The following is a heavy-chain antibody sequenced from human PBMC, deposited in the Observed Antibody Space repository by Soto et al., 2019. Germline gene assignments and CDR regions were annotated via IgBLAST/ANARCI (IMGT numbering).Heavy chain of an antibody. J-gene: IGHJ5*02. CDR3: ARRIYSGYGRWFDP. CDR1: GGYIGSSSYY. V-gene: IGHV4-39*01. Sequence: PSETQSLTSTVSGGYIGSSSYYWGWIRQPPGKGLEWIGSIYYSGSTYYNPSLKSRVTISVDTSKNQFSLKLSSVTAADTAVYYCARRIYSGYGRWFDPWGQGTLVTVSS. CDR2: IYYSGST. D-gene: IGHD5-12*01.